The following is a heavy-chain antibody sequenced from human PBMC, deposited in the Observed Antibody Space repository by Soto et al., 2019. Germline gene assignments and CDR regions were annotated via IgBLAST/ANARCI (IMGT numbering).Heavy chain of an antibody. CDR3: ARHGGLSAGYYYYGMDV. V-gene: IGHV5-10-1*01. CDR1: GYSFAGYW. Sequence: PGESLKISCKGSGYSFAGYWITWVRQKPGKGLEWMGRIDPSDSQTYYSPSFRGHVTISADKSISTAYLQWSSLKASDTAMYYCARHGGLSAGYYYYGMDVWGQGTTVTVSS. CDR2: IDPSDSQT. D-gene: IGHD3-16*01. J-gene: IGHJ6*02.